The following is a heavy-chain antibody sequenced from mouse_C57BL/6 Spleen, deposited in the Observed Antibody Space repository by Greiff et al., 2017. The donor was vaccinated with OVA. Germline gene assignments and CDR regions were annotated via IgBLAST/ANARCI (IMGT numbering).Heavy chain of an antibody. D-gene: IGHD2-5*01. CDR3: AREGYYSNSWFAY. CDR2: INPNNGGT. V-gene: IGHV1-22*01. Sequence: EVKLVESGPELVKPGASVKMSCKASGYTFTDYNMHWVKQSHGKSLEWIGYINPNNGGTSYNQKFKGKATLTVNKSSSTAYMELRSLTSEDSAVYYCAREGYYSNSWFAYWGQGTLVTVSA. CDR1: GYTFTDYN. J-gene: IGHJ3*01.